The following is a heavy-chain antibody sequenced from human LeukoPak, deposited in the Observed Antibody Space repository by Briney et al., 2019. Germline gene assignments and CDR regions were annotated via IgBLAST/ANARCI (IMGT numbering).Heavy chain of an antibody. Sequence: SETLSLTCTVSGGSISSYYWSWVRQPPGKGMEWIGYIYYSGSTNYNPSLKSRVTMSVDTSKNQFSLKLSSVTAADTAVYYCVRGGIVGTTARIPLFDYWGQGTLVTVSS. D-gene: IGHD1-26*01. V-gene: IGHV4-59*01. CDR1: GGSISSYY. CDR3: VRGGIVGTTARIPLFDY. J-gene: IGHJ4*02. CDR2: IYYSGST.